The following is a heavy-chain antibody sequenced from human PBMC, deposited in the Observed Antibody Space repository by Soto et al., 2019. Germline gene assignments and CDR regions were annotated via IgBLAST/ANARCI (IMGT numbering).Heavy chain of an antibody. CDR3: TTDHTGGPSDY. CDR1: GFTFSNAW. D-gene: IGHD3-16*01. Sequence: GGSLRLSCAASGFTFSNAWMSWVRQAPGKGLEWVGRIKSKTDGGTTDYAAPVKGRFTISRDDSKNTLYLQMNSQKTEDTAVYYCTTDHTGGPSDYWGQGTLVTVSS. CDR2: IKSKTDGGTT. J-gene: IGHJ4*02. V-gene: IGHV3-15*01.